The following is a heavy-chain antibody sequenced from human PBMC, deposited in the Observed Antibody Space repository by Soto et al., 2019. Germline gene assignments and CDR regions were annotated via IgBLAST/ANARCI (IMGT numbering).Heavy chain of an antibody. CDR1: GYTFTSYY. V-gene: IGHV1-46*01. CDR3: AAATTVVTQNFDY. J-gene: IGHJ4*02. D-gene: IGHD4-17*01. Sequence: ASVKVSCKASGYTFTSYYMHWVRQAPGQGLEWMGVINAGGGNTNYAQKFQERVTITRDMSTSTAYMELSSLRSEDTAVYYCAAATTVVTQNFDYWGQGTLVTVSS. CDR2: INAGGGNT.